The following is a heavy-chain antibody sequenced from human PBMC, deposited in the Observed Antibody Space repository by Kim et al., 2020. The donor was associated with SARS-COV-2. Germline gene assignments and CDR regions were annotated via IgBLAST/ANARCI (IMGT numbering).Heavy chain of an antibody. CDR2: ISTSSTSI. CDR1: GFSFSNYN. CDR3: AGLRRLGANWFDP. D-gene: IGHD7-27*01. J-gene: IGHJ5*02. Sequence: GGSQRLSCSASGFSFSNYNMNWVRQAPGKGLEWISYISTSSTSINYADSVKDRFTISRDNAKNSLYLQMNSLRDEDTAVYYCAGLRRLGANWFDPWGQGTLVTVSS. V-gene: IGHV3-48*02.